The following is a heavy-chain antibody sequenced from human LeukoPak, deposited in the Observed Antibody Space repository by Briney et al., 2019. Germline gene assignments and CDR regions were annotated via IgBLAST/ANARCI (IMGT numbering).Heavy chain of an antibody. D-gene: IGHD3-22*01. V-gene: IGHV1-69*13. CDR1: GGTFSSYA. Sequence: SVKVSCKASGGTFSSYAISWVRQAPGQGLEWMGGIIPIFGTANYAQKFQGRVTITADESTSTAYMELSSLRSEDTAVYYCASPPAYYDSSGFFDYWGQGTLVTVSS. CDR3: ASPPAYYDSSGFFDY. CDR2: IIPIFGTA. J-gene: IGHJ4*02.